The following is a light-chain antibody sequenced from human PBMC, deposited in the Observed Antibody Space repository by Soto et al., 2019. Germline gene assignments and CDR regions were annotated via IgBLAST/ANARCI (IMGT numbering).Light chain of an antibody. CDR2: DAS. Sequence: EVVMTQSPGTLSVSPGEGATLSCRASQSVSVNLAWYQHRPGKAPRPLIYDASTRAIGVPARFSGRGSGTDFTLTIGSLQSEDFAIYYWLQYNSWPYTFGRGTKLEI. CDR3: LQYNSWPYT. V-gene: IGKV3-15*01. J-gene: IGKJ2*01. CDR1: QSVSVN.